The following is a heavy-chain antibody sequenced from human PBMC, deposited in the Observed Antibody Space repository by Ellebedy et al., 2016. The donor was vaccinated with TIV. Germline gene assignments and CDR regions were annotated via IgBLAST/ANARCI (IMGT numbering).Heavy chain of an antibody. J-gene: IGHJ4*02. D-gene: IGHD4-11*01. Sequence: GGSLRLSCAASGFTVSTNYMTWVRQAPGKGLEWVSVIYAGGSTYYADSVKGRFTISRDNSKNTLYLQMNSLRVEDTAVYYCASLGGRQRYSDWGQGTLVTVST. CDR3: ASLGGRQRYSD. CDR1: GFTVSTNY. V-gene: IGHV3-53*01. CDR2: IYAGGST.